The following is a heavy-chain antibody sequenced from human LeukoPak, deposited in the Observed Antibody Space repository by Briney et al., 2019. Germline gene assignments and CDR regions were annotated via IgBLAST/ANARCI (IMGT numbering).Heavy chain of an antibody. CDR2: LYYSGST. J-gene: IGHJ4*02. CDR1: AGSISSYY. CDR3: ARERSYETGMSTHYYFDY. Sequence: SETLSLTCTVSAGSISSYYWSWIRQPPGKGLEWIAYLYYSGSTNYNPSLKSRVSISIDTSKNQFSLKLSSVTAADTAVYYCARERSYETGMSTHYYFDYWGQGTLVTVSS. D-gene: IGHD1-1*01. V-gene: IGHV4-59*01.